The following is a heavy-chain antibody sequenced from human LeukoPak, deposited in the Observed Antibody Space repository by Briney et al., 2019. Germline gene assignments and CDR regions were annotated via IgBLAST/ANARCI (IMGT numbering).Heavy chain of an antibody. J-gene: IGHJ4*02. V-gene: IGHV3-33*01. D-gene: IGHD3-16*01. CDR1: GFTFSSYG. Sequence: GGSLRLSCAASGFTFSSYGMHWVRQAPGKGLEWVAVIWYDGSNKYYADSVKGRFTISRDNSKNTVYLQMNSLRAEDTAVYYCAGSYVSRSFDYWGQGTLVTVSS. CDR3: AGSYVSRSFDY. CDR2: IWYDGSNK.